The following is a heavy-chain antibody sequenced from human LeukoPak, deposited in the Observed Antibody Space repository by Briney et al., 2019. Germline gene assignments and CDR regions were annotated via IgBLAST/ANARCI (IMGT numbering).Heavy chain of an antibody. J-gene: IGHJ6*04. CDR1: GFTFDDYA. CDR3: AKDKEYSGFGPILSGYYYGMDV. V-gene: IGHV3-43D*04. D-gene: IGHD5-12*01. Sequence: PGGSLRLSCAASGFTFDDYAMHWVRQAPGKGLEWVSLISWDGGSTYYADSVKGRFTISRDNSRHTLYLQMNSLGAEDTVLYYCAKDKEYSGFGPILSGYYYGMDVWGKGTTVTVSS. CDR2: ISWDGGST.